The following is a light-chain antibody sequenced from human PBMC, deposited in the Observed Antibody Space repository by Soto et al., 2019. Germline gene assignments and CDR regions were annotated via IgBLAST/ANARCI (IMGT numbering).Light chain of an antibody. CDR2: GAS. CDR3: QQRSDWPPIT. J-gene: IGKJ5*01. CDR1: QSVSSN. Sequence: EIVMTQSPATLSVSPGERATLSCRASQSVSSNLAWYQQKPGQAPRLLMYGASTRATGIPARFSGSGSGTDFTLTISSLEPEDFAVYYCQQRSDWPPITFGQGTRLEIK. V-gene: IGKV3-15*01.